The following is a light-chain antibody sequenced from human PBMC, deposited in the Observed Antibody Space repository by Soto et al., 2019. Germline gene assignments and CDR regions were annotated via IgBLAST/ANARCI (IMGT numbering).Light chain of an antibody. Sequence: DIQLTQSPPTLSASVGDRVTITCRASQSIRYYLAWYQQMPGKAPKLLIYGASSLQSGVPSRFSGSGSGTXFTLTISSLQPDDFATYFCQHHNSYSQTFGQGTKVEIK. J-gene: IGKJ1*01. CDR2: GAS. V-gene: IGKV1-5*01. CDR1: QSIRYY. CDR3: QHHNSYSQT.